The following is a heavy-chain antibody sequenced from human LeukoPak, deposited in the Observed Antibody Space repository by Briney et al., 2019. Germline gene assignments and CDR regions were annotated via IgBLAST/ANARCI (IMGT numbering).Heavy chain of an antibody. CDR2: IYHSGST. D-gene: IGHD1-26*01. CDR3: ARHYATTHSHFDY. V-gene: IGHV4-38-2*01. CDR1: GYSISSGYY. Sequence: PSETLSLTCAVSGYSISSGYYWGWIRQPPGKGLEWIGSIYHSGSTYYNPSLKSRVTISVDTSKNQFSMKLSSVTAADTAVYYCARHYATTHSHFDYWGQGTLVTVSS. J-gene: IGHJ4*02.